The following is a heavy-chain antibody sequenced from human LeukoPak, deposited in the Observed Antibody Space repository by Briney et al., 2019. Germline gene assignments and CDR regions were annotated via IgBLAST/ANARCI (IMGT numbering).Heavy chain of an antibody. V-gene: IGHV4-39*07. D-gene: IGHD4-17*01. CDR1: GGSISSGSYY. CDR3: ARAGYGDSDFDY. J-gene: IGHJ4*02. Sequence: SETQSLTCTVAGGSISSGSYYWGWIRQPPGKGLEWIGSIYYSGSTYYNPSLKSRVTISVDTSKNQFSLKLNSVTAADTAVYYCARAGYGDSDFDYWGQGTLVTVSS. CDR2: IYYSGST.